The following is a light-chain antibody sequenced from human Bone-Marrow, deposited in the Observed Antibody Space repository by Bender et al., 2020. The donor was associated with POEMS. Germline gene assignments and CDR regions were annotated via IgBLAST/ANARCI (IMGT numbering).Light chain of an antibody. J-gene: IGLJ1*01. CDR2: HDT. Sequence: SYVLTQPPSVSVAPGMTATITCGGDDVGIKSVHWYQQKPGQAPLLVVYHDTDRPSGIPERFAGSKSGNTASLIISGVEVGDEGDYYCQVWHRSIDVFGSGTRVTVL. CDR1: DVGIKS. CDR3: QVWHRSIDV. V-gene: IGLV3-21*03.